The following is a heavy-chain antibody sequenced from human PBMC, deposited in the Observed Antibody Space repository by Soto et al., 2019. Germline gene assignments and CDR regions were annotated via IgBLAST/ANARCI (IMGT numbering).Heavy chain of an antibody. D-gene: IGHD2-2*01. CDR1: GFTFSIYS. CDR3: ARVIDLFCSSASCTSYGMDV. J-gene: IGHJ6*02. V-gene: IGHV3-30-3*01. Sequence: GGSLRLSCAASGFTFSIYSMHWVRQAPGKGLEWVAVISYDGSNKYYADSVKGRFTISRDNSKNTLYLQMNSLRAEDTALYYCARVIDLFCSSASCTSYGMDVWGQGTTVTVSS. CDR2: ISYDGSNK.